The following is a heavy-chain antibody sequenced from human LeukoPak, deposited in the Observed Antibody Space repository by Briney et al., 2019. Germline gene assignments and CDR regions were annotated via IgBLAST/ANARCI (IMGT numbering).Heavy chain of an antibody. Sequence: SQTLSLTCTVAGGSISSGGYYWSCIRQPPGKGLECIGYIYHSGSTYYNPSLKSRVTMSVDTSKNQFSLKLSSVTAADTAVYYCARVSVLRGAPDYYFDYWGQGTLVTVSS. CDR3: ARVSVLRGAPDYYFDY. D-gene: IGHD3-10*01. V-gene: IGHV4-30-2*01. CDR2: IYHSGST. CDR1: GGSISSGGYY. J-gene: IGHJ4*02.